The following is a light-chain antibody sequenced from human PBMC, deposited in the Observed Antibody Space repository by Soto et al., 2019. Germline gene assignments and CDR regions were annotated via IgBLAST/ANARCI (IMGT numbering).Light chain of an antibody. J-gene: IGKJ1*01. Sequence: EVVLTQSPGTLSVSPGDGATLSCRASQTVGNNYLAWYQHRPGQAPRLLIHGASSRATGIPDRFSGSGSGTEFTLTIGRLEPEDFAVYYCQQYGSLPRTFGQGTKVEIK. CDR3: QQYGSLPRT. V-gene: IGKV3-20*01. CDR1: QTVGNNY. CDR2: GAS.